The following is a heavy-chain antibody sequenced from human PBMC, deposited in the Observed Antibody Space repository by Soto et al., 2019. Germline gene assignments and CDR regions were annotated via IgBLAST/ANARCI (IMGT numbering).Heavy chain of an antibody. CDR1: GASISDSNW. CDR2: IYHSGST. J-gene: IGHJ4*02. CDR3: ARRWGEGRVDY. V-gene: IGHV4-4*02. Sequence: QVQLQESGPGLVKPSGTLSLTCAVSGASISDSNWWSWVRQPPGKGLEWIGEIYHSGSTHYNPSLTRRVTISVDKSRNQFSLKLSSVTAADTAVYYCARRWGEGRVDYWGQGTLVTVSS. D-gene: IGHD3-10*01.